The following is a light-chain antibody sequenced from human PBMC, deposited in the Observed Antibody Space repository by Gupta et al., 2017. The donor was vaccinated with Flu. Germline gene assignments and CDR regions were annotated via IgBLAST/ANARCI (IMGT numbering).Light chain of an antibody. V-gene: IGLV1-44*01. CDR3: EAWGDRLNGWV. Sequence: RVTIPGSGSSSNIGSNPVSWYQHLPRTTPKLRSYSDNLRPSGVPDRFAGSKSGTSASLAIRGLQSEDEADYYGEAWGDRLNGWVGGGGTKMTV. CDR2: SDN. CDR1: SSNIGSNP. J-gene: IGLJ3*02.